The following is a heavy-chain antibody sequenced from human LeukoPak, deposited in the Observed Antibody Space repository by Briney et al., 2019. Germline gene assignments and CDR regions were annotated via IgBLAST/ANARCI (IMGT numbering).Heavy chain of an antibody. Sequence: SETLSLTCAVYGGSFIGYYWSWIRQPPGKGLEWIGEINHSGSTNYNPSLKSRVTISVDTSKNQFSLKLSSVTAADTAVYYCARGTTVTNHYYYYYMDVWGKGTTVTVSS. CDR1: GGSFIGYY. CDR2: INHSGST. CDR3: ARGTTVTNHYYYYYMDV. D-gene: IGHD4-11*01. J-gene: IGHJ6*03. V-gene: IGHV4-34*01.